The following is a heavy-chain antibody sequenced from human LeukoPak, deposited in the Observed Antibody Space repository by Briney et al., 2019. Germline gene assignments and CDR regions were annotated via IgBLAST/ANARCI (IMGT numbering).Heavy chain of an antibody. V-gene: IGHV3-23*01. Sequence: GSLRLSCAGPGFTFSNYGMSLVRQAPGEGLEWGPVIRGSGGGTYYADSVKGRFTISRDNSKNTVYLQMNSLRAEDTAVYYCVKARMPHCGTDCLESWGQGTLVTVSS. CDR2: IRGSGGGT. J-gene: IGHJ4*02. CDR3: VKARMPHCGTDCLES. D-gene: IGHD2-21*02. CDR1: GFTFSNYG.